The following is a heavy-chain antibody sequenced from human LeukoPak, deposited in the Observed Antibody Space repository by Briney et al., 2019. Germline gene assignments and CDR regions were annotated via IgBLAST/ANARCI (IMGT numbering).Heavy chain of an antibody. CDR3: AKDTFTGFDY. CDR1: GGSISSGGYS. V-gene: IGHV4-30-2*01. Sequence: SETLSLTCAVSGGSISSGGYSWSWIRQPPGKGLEWIGYIYHSGSTYYNPSLKSRVTISVDRSKNQFSLKLSSVTAEDTAVYYCAKDTFTGFDYWGQGTLVTVSS. D-gene: IGHD3-3*02. J-gene: IGHJ4*02. CDR2: IYHSGST.